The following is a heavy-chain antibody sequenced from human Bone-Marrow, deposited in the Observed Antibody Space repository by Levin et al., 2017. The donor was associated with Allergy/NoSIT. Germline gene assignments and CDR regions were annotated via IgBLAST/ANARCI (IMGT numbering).Heavy chain of an antibody. V-gene: IGHV1-69*06. Sequence: SVKVSCKASGGTFNNYGITWVRQAPGQGLEWMGGIIPLSGTANYPQKFQGRVTISADKDTTTAYMELSSLRSEDTAVYYCARALRSLLRREYNKYYMDVWGKGTTVTVYS. D-gene: IGHD1-14*01. CDR1: GGTFNNYG. J-gene: IGHJ6*03. CDR3: ARALRSLLRREYNKYYMDV. CDR2: IIPLSGTA.